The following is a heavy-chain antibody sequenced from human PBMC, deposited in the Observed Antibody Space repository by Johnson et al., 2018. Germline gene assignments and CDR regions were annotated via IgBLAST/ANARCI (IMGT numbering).Heavy chain of an antibody. CDR2: IRSKANNYAT. D-gene: IGHD6-25*01. V-gene: IGHV3-73*02. Sequence: VQLLESGGGLVQPGGSLKLSCAASGFTFSGSAMHWVRQASGKGLEWVGRIRSKANNYATAYAASVKGRFTVSRDDSKNTAYLQMNSLRAEDTAVYYCAARAFDIWGQGTMVTVSS. CDR1: GFTFSGSA. CDR3: AARAFDI. J-gene: IGHJ3*02.